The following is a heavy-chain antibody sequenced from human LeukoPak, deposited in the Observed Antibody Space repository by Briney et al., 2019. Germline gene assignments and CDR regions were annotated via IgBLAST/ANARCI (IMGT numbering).Heavy chain of an antibody. V-gene: IGHV4-59*01. CDR2: IYYSGST. D-gene: IGHD2-2*01. CDR1: GGSISSYY. Sequence: PSETLSLTCTVSGGSISSYYWSWIRQPPGKGLEWIGYIYYSGSTNYNPSLKSRVTISVDTSKNQFSLKLSSVTAADTAVYYCARHPDIVVVPAATPNNWFDPWGQGTLVTVSS. CDR3: ARHPDIVVVPAATPNNWFDP. J-gene: IGHJ5*02.